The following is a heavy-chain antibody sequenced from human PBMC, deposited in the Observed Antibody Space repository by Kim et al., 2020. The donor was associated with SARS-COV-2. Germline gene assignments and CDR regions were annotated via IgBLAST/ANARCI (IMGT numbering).Heavy chain of an antibody. Sequence: DYARSLKSRVTINPETSKNQFSLQLTSVTPEDTAMYYCVKGRGGAYDYWGQGTLVTVSS. J-gene: IGHJ4*02. V-gene: IGHV6-1*01. CDR3: VKGRGGAYDY. D-gene: IGHD1-26*01.